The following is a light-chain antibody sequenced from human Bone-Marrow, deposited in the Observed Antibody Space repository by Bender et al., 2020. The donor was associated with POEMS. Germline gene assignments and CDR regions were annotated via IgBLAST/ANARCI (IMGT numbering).Light chain of an antibody. CDR3: QSYDTSLSISGV. CDR2: DVN. CDR1: SSNIGAHA. V-gene: IGLV1-40*01. Sequence: QSVLTQPPSASGTPGQRVTISCSGGSSNIGAHAVNWYQYHPGKAPKLLIYDVNKRPSGVSTRFSGSKSGNTASLTISGLQAEDEADYYCQSYDTSLSISGVFGSGTKVTVL. J-gene: IGLJ1*01.